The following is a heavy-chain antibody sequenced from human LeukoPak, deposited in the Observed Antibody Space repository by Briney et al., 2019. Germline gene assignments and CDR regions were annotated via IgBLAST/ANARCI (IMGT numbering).Heavy chain of an antibody. CDR3: ARGRRSSHPFDY. V-gene: IGHV4-34*01. Sequence: SETLSLTCAVYGGSFSGYYWSWIRQPPGKGLEWIGEINHSGSTNYNPPLKSRVTISVDTSKNQFSLKLSSVTAADTAVYYCARGRRSSHPFDYWGQGTLVTVSS. D-gene: IGHD6-13*01. CDR1: GGSFSGYY. J-gene: IGHJ4*02. CDR2: INHSGST.